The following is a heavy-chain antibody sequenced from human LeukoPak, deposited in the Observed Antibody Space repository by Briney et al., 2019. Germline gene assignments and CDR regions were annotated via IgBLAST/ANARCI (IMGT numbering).Heavy chain of an antibody. CDR1: GYTFSSYD. CDR2: INPNSGST. Sequence: ASVKVSCKASGYTFSSYDLNWVRQATGQGLEWMGWINPNSGSTDYAQKFQGRITFSRDTSINTAYMELSSLRSEDTAVYYCTRGNGIAVPGGLWGQGTLVTVSS. J-gene: IGHJ4*02. CDR3: TRGNGIAVPGGL. V-gene: IGHV1-8*03. D-gene: IGHD6-19*01.